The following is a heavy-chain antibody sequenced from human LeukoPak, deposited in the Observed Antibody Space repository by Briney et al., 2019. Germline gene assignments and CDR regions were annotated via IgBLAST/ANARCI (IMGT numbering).Heavy chain of an antibody. Sequence: GGSLRLSCAASGFTFSSYWMSWVRQAPGRGLEWVSYISSSSSTIYYADSVKGRFTISRDNAKNSLYLQMNSLRDEDTAVYYCARDVRVGGYFDWLLGGAFDIWGQGTMVTVSS. CDR1: GFTFSSYW. CDR3: ARDVRVGGYFDWLLGGAFDI. J-gene: IGHJ3*02. D-gene: IGHD3-9*01. CDR2: ISSSSSTI. V-gene: IGHV3-48*02.